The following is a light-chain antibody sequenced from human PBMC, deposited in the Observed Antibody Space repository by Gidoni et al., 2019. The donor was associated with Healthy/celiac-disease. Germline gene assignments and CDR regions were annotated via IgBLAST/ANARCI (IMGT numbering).Light chain of an antibody. CDR3: QSYDSSLSGSV. Sequence: QSVLTQPPSVSGAPGQRVTISCTGSSSNIGAGYDLHWYQQRPGTAPKLLIYGNSNRPSVVPDRFSGSKSGTSASLAITGLQAEDEADYYCQSYDSSLSGSVFGGGTKLTVL. J-gene: IGLJ2*01. V-gene: IGLV1-40*01. CDR1: SSNIGAGYD. CDR2: GNS.